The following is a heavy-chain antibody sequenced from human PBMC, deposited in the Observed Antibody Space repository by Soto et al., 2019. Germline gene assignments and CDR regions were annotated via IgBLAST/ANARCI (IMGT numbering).Heavy chain of an antibody. CDR1: GYTFTKYA. V-gene: IGHV1-3*05. CDR2: INAGNGNT. CDR3: AREQWLGVDY. D-gene: IGHD6-19*01. J-gene: IGHJ4*02. Sequence: QVQLVQSGAEEKKPGASVKVSCKASGYTFTKYAMHWVRQAPGQSLVWMGWINAGNGNTKYSQKFRGRATITRDTSASTAYMELSSLRSEDTAVYYCAREQWLGVDYWGQGTLVTVSS.